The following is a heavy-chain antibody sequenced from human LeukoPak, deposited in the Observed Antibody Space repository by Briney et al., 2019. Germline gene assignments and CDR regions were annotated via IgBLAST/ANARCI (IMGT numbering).Heavy chain of an antibody. V-gene: IGHV3-23*01. CDR2: ISGSGGST. CDR1: GFTFSSYA. J-gene: IGHJ2*01. Sequence: GGSLRLSCAASGFTFSSYAMSWVRQAPGKGLEWVSAISGSGGSTYNADSVKGRFTISRDNSKNTLYLQMNSLRAEDTAVYYCAKDHYDSSDYWYFDLWGRGTLVTVSS. CDR3: AKDHYDSSDYWYFDL. D-gene: IGHD3-22*01.